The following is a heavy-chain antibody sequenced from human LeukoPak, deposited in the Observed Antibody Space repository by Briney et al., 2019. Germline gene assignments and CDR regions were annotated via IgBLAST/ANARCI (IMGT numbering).Heavy chain of an antibody. Sequence: PGGSLRLSCAASGFTFSSYSMNWVRQAPGKGLEWVSSISSSSSYIYYADSVKGRFTISRDNAKNSLYLQMNSLRAEDTAVYYCARDPTYCSGGSCYSGDAFDIWGQGTIVTVSS. CDR2: ISSSSSYI. D-gene: IGHD2-15*01. J-gene: IGHJ3*02. V-gene: IGHV3-21*01. CDR1: GFTFSSYS. CDR3: ARDPTYCSGGSCYSGDAFDI.